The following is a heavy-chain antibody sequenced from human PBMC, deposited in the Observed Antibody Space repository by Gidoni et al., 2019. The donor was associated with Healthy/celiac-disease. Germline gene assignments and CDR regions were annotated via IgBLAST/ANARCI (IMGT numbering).Heavy chain of an antibody. CDR1: GFTFSSYA. Sequence: QVQLVESGGGVVQPGRSLRLSCAASGFTFSSYARHWVRQAPGQGLEWVAVISYDGSNKYYADSVKGRFTISRDNSKNTLYLQMNSLRAEDTAVYYCARDGGQTTLDPWGQGTLVTVSS. J-gene: IGHJ5*02. CDR3: ARDGGQTTLDP. D-gene: IGHD4-17*01. CDR2: ISYDGSNK. V-gene: IGHV3-30*04.